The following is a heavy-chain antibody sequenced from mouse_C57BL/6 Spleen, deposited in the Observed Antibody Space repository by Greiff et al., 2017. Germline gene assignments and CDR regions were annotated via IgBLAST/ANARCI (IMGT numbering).Heavy chain of an antibody. Sequence: EVQLQQSGPGLVKPSQSLSLTCSVTGYSITSGYYWNWIRQFPGNKLEWMGYISYDGSNNYTPSIKNRISITRDTSKNQFFLKLNSVTTEYTATYYWERGYWEGRYWYFGGWGTGTTVTVAS. J-gene: IGHJ1*03. D-gene: IGHD4-1*01. CDR3: ERGYWEGRYWYFGG. CDR2: ISYDGSN. CDR1: GYSITSGYY. V-gene: IGHV3-6*01.